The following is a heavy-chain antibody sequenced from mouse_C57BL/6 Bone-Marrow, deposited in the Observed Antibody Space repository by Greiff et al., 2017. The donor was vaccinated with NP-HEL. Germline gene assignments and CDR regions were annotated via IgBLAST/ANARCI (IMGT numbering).Heavy chain of an antibody. D-gene: IGHD5-5*01. J-gene: IGHJ1*03. CDR2: ISSGGSYT. Sequence: EVQLQESGGDLVKPGGSLKLSCAASGFTFSSYGMSWVRQTPDKRLEWVATISSGGSYTYYPDSVKGRFTISRDNAKNTLYLQMSSLKSEDTAMYYCARQLLPLGYFDVWGTGTTVTVSS. CDR3: ARQLLPLGYFDV. V-gene: IGHV5-6*01. CDR1: GFTFSSYG.